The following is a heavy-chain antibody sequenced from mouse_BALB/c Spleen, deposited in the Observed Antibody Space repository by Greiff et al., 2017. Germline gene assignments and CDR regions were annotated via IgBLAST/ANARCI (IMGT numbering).Heavy chain of an antibody. J-gene: IGHJ1*01. CDR2: ISSGGSYT. CDR1: GFTFSSYG. V-gene: IGHV5-6*01. Sequence: EVQLQQSGGDLVKPGGSLKLSCAASGFTFSSYGMSWVRQTPDKRLEWVATISSGGSYTYYPDSVKGRFTISRDNAKNTLYLQMSSLKSEDTAMYYCARHEDPRWYFDVWGAGTTVTVSS. CDR3: ARHEDPRWYFDV.